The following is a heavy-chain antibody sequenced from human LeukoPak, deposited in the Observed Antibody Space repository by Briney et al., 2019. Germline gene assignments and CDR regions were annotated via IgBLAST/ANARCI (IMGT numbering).Heavy chain of an antibody. CDR1: RYTFTTYD. V-gene: IGHV1-8*02. CDR3: ARVWCSSTNCLNGWFDP. J-gene: IGHJ5*02. D-gene: IGHD2-2*01. Sequence: ASVKVSCKASRYTFTTYDINWVRQAAGQGLEWMGWMNPNSGNTGYAQKFQGRVTMTRNTSISTAYMELSSLRFDDTAVYYCARVWCSSTNCLNGWFDPWGQGTLVTVPS. CDR2: MNPNSGNT.